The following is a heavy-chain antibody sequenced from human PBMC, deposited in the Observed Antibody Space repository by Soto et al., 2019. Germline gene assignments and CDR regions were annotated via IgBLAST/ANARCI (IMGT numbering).Heavy chain of an antibody. D-gene: IGHD3-9*01. CDR3: ARGEGPGDILTGSNWFEP. V-gene: IGHV3-33*01. CDR2: IWYDGSNK. J-gene: IGHJ5*02. CDR1: GFTFSSYG. Sequence: PGGSLRLSCAASGFTFSSYGMHWVRQAPGKGLEWVAVIWYDGSNKYYADSVKGRFTISRDNSKNTLYLQMNSLRAEDTAVYYCARGEGPGDILTGSNWFEPWGQGTLVTVSS.